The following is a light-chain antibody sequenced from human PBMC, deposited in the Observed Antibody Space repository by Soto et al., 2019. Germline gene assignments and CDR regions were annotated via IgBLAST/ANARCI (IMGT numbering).Light chain of an antibody. V-gene: IGLV2-14*01. CDR1: SSYVGGYNY. Sequence: QSVLAQPASVSGSPGQSITISCTGTSSYVGGYNYVAWYQQHPGKAPKLMIYEVSNRPSGVSNRFSGSKSGNTASLTISGLQAEDEADYYCSSYTSSSTYVFGSGTKVTVL. CDR2: EVS. J-gene: IGLJ1*01. CDR3: SSYTSSSTYV.